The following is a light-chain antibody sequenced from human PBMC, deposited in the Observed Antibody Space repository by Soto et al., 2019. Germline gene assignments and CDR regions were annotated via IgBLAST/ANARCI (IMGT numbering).Light chain of an antibody. CDR1: SSKIGAGYD. Sequence: QSVLTQPPSVSGAPGQRVTISCTGSSSKIGAGYDVHWYQQLPGTAPKVLIYGNSNRPSGVPDRFSGSKSGTSASLAITGLRSEDEAEYYCQAYDSSLSGGVFGGGTHLPVL. CDR3: QAYDSSLSGGV. CDR2: GNS. V-gene: IGLV1-40*01. J-gene: IGLJ2*01.